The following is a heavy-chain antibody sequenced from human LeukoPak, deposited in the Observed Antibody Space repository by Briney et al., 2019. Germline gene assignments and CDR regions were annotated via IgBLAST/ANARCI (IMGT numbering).Heavy chain of an antibody. V-gene: IGHV4-4*07. CDR2: IYTSGST. Sequence: SETLSLTCTVSGGSISSYYWSWIRQPAGKGLEWIGRIYTSGSTYYNPSLKSRVTISVDTSKNQFSLKLSSVTAADTAVYYCARSYYDFWSGYLGGAEYFQHWGQGTLVTVSS. CDR1: GGSISSYY. D-gene: IGHD3-3*01. CDR3: ARSYYDFWSGYLGGAEYFQH. J-gene: IGHJ1*01.